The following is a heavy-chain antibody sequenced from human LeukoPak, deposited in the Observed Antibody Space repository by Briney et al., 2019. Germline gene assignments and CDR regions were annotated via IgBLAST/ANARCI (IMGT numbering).Heavy chain of an antibody. CDR2: ISSSSSYI. CDR1: GFTFRNYW. V-gene: IGHV3-21*01. CDR3: ARVTVVYPQRMVRGAPDY. Sequence: PGGSLRLSCVASGFTFRNYWMNWVRQAPGKGLEWVSSISSSSSYIYYADSVKGRFTISRDNAKNSLYLQMNSLRAEDTAVYYCARVTVVYPQRMVRGAPDYWGQGTLVTVSS. J-gene: IGHJ4*02. D-gene: IGHD3-10*01.